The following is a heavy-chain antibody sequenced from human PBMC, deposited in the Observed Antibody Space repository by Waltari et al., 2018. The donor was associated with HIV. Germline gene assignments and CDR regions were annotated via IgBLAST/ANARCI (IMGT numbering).Heavy chain of an antibody. V-gene: IGHV1-24*01. Sequence: QVQLLQSGAEVKKPGASVKVSCKVSGHTLSESSIHWVRQAPGKGLEWMGGSAPEVGKVVFAQNFQGRIIMTADTSTNTAYMELSSLRSEDTAVYLCATDPTPEPLYFEYWGQGTLVTVSS. CDR1: GHTLSESS. J-gene: IGHJ4*02. CDR2: SAPEVGKV. CDR3: ATDPTPEPLYFEY.